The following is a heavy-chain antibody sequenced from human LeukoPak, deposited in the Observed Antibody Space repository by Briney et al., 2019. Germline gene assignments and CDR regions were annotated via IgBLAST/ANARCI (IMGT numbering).Heavy chain of an antibody. J-gene: IGHJ6*04. Sequence: PGGSLRLSCAASGFTFSSYAMSWVRQAPGKGLEWVSAMSCSDGSTYYADSVKGRFTISRDNAKNSLYLQMNSLRAEDTAVYYCAELGITMIGGVWGKGTTVTISS. V-gene: IGHV3-23*01. D-gene: IGHD3-10*02. CDR1: GFTFSSYA. CDR2: MSCSDGST. CDR3: AELGITMIGGV.